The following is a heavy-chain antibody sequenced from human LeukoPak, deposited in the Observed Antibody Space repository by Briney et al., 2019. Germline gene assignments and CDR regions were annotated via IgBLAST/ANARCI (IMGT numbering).Heavy chain of an antibody. V-gene: IGHV3-30*18. CDR3: AKLAYCGGDCYSANDAFDI. CDR2: ISYDGSNK. CDR1: GFTFSSYG. D-gene: IGHD2-21*02. J-gene: IGHJ3*02. Sequence: GGSLRLSCAASGFTFSSYGMHWVRQAPGKGLEWVAVISYDGSNKYYADSVKGRFTISRDTSKNTLYLQMNSLRAEDTAVYYCAKLAYCGGDCYSANDAFDIWGQGTMVTVSS.